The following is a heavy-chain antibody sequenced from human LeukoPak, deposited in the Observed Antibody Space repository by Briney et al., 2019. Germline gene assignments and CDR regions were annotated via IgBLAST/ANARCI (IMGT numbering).Heavy chain of an antibody. Sequence: GGSLRLSCAASGFTVSSNYMSWVRQAPGKGLEWVSVIYSGGSTYYAGSVKGRFTISRDNSKNTLYLQMNSLRAEDTAVYYCARDSTELVYNWFDPWGQGTLVTVSS. V-gene: IGHV3-66*02. CDR2: IYSGGST. J-gene: IGHJ5*02. CDR1: GFTVSSNY. CDR3: ARDSTELVYNWFDP. D-gene: IGHD5/OR15-5a*01.